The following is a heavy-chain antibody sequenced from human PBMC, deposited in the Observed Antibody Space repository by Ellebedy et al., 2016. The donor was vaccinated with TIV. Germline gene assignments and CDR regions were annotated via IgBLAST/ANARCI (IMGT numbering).Heavy chain of an antibody. Sequence: MPSETLSLTCTVSGGSISSYYWSWIRQPPGKGLEWIGYSYYSGSTNYNPSLKSRVTISVDTSKNQFSLKLSSMTAADTAVYYCARGEVTLYYYGMDVWGQGTTVTVSS. CDR2: SYYSGST. CDR1: GGSISSYY. V-gene: IGHV4-59*01. CDR3: ARGEVTLYYYGMDV. J-gene: IGHJ6*02.